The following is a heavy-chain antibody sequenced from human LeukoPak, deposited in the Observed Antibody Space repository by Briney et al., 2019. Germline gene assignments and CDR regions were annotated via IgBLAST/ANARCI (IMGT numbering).Heavy chain of an antibody. CDR2: VYYSGNT. V-gene: IGHV4-59*08. CDR1: GGSISSHY. Sequence: PSETLSLTCTVSGGSISSHYWSWIRQPPGKGLEWIGYVYYSGNTNYNPSLKSRVTISVDTSKNQFSLRLTSVTAADTAVYYCARHAGADGINWYSLDYWGQGTLVTVSS. D-gene: IGHD6-13*01. CDR3: ARHAGADGINWYSLDY. J-gene: IGHJ4*02.